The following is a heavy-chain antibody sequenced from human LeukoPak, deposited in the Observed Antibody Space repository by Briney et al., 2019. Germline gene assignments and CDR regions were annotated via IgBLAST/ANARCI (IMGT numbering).Heavy chain of an antibody. V-gene: IGHV3-74*01. D-gene: IGHD3-3*01. CDR2: ISFDGSDA. CDR1: GFTFSGFW. Sequence: GGSLRLSCAASGFTFSGFWMHWVRQAPGKGLVWVSCISFDGSDATYADSVKGRFTISRDNSKNTLYLQMNSLRAEDTAVYYCAKGPTYYDFWSGLGALTYYYYYYMDVWGKGTTVTVSS. J-gene: IGHJ6*03. CDR3: AKGPTYYDFWSGLGALTYYYYYYMDV.